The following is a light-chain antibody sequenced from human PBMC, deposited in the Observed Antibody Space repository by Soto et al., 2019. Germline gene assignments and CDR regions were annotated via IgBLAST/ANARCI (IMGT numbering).Light chain of an antibody. V-gene: IGKV1-39*01. Sequence: DIQMTHSPSSLSASVGDRVTITCRASQSISSYLNWYQQKPGKAPKLLIYAASSLQSGVPSRFSGSGSGTDFTLTISSLQPEDFAIYYCQQTYTTPEITFGQGTRLEI. CDR3: QQTYTTPEIT. CDR1: QSISSY. J-gene: IGKJ5*01. CDR2: AAS.